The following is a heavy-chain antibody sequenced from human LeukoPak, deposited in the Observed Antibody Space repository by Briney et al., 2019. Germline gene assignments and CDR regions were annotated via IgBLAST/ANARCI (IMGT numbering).Heavy chain of an antibody. V-gene: IGHV3-23*01. CDR2: ISASGDTT. CDR3: ANDLGWIQLNLG. CDR1: GFPFSAYA. Sequence: GGSLRLSCAASGFPFSAYAMSWVRQAPGKGLEWVSAISASGDTTYYADSVKGRFTISRDNSKNTLYLQMNSLRVEDTAVYYCANDLGWIQLNLGRGQGTLVTVSS. D-gene: IGHD5-18*01. J-gene: IGHJ4*02.